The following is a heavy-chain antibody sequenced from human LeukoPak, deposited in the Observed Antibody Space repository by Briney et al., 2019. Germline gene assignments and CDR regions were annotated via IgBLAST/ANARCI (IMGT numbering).Heavy chain of an antibody. CDR3: ARDPGAAPNDY. J-gene: IGHJ4*02. D-gene: IGHD6-6*01. Sequence: ASVKVSCKASGYTFTSYGISWVRQAPGQGLEWMGWISAYNGNTNYAQKLRGRVTMTTDTSTSTAYTELRSPRSDDTAVYYCARDPGAAPNDYWGQGTLVTVSS. V-gene: IGHV1-18*01. CDR2: ISAYNGNT. CDR1: GYTFTSYG.